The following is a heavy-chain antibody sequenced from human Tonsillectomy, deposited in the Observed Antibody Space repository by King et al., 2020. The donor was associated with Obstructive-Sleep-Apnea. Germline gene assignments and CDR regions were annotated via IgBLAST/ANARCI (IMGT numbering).Heavy chain of an antibody. CDR2: ILYDGNNK. CDR1: VFTFSSYG. V-gene: IGHV3-30*18. Sequence: VQLVESGGGVVQPGRSLRLSCAASVFTFSSYGMHWVRQAPGKGLEWVAFILYDGNNKFYGDSVKGRFTISRDNSKNTLFLQMNSLRAEDTAVYYCAKDSWETGAIDYWGQGTLVTVSS. J-gene: IGHJ4*02. CDR3: AKDSWETGAIDY. D-gene: IGHD1-26*01.